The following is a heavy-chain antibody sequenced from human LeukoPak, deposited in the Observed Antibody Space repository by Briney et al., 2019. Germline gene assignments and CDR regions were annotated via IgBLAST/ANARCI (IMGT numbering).Heavy chain of an antibody. CDR2: ISGSGGST. V-gene: IGHV3-23*01. CDR1: GXTFSSYA. Sequence: GGSLRLSCAASGXTFSSYAMSWVRQAPGKGLEWVSVISGSGGSTYYADSVKGRFTVSRDNSKNTLYLQMNSLRAEDTAVYSCAKDRYSSGWYLDYWGQGTLVTVSS. CDR3: AKDRYSSGWYLDY. D-gene: IGHD6-19*01. J-gene: IGHJ4*02.